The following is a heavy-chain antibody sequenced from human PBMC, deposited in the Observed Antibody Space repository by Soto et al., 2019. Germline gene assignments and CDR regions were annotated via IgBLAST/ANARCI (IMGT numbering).Heavy chain of an antibody. CDR1: GGTFSSYA. CDR2: IIPIFGTA. D-gene: IGHD2-2*02. CDR3: ACLQGPLASLGYCSSTSCYTRSYYYGMDV. V-gene: IGHV1-69*06. Sequence: SVKVSCKASGGTFSSYAISWVRQAPGQGLEWMGGIIPIFGTANYAQKFQGRVTITADKSTSTAYMELSSLRSGDTAVYYCACLQGPLASLGYCSSTSCYTRSYYYGMDVWGQGTTVTVSS. J-gene: IGHJ6*02.